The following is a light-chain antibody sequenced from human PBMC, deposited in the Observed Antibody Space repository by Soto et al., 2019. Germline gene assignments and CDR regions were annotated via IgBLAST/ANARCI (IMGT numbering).Light chain of an antibody. CDR1: TSNIGAGYD. J-gene: IGLJ3*02. CDR3: QSYDSSLSAAV. Sequence: QSVLTQPPSVSGAPGQTVIISCTGSTSNIGAGYDVHWYQQLPGTAPKLLIYSNSIRPSGVPDRLSGSKSGTSASLAITGLQVEDEADYYCQSYDSSLSAAVFGGGTKLTVL. CDR2: SNS. V-gene: IGLV1-40*01.